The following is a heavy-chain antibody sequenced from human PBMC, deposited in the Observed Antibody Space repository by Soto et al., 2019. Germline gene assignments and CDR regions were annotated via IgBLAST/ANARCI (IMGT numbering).Heavy chain of an antibody. CDR1: GAPFGSYA. CDR3: VSSGYSYGMDV. Sequence: GASVKVSCKDPGAPFGSYARRWVQQAPGQGLEWMGGIIPIFGTANYAQKFQGRVTITADESTSTAYMELSSLRSEDTAVYYCVSSGYSYGMDVWGQGTTVTVSS. V-gene: IGHV1-69*13. J-gene: IGHJ6*02. D-gene: IGHD3-22*01. CDR2: IIPIFGTA.